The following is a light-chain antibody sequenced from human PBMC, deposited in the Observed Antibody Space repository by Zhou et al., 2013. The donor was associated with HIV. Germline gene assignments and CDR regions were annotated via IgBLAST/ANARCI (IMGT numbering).Light chain of an antibody. V-gene: IGKV3-20*01. J-gene: IGKJ4*01. CDR3: QQYGTSPLT. Sequence: EIVLTQSPGTLSLSPGERATFSCRASQSVSSSYVAWYQQKPAQTPRLLIYGASNRATGIPDRFSGSGSGTDYSLTISRLEPEDFAVYFCQQYGTSPLTFGGGTKVEIK. CDR1: QSVSSSY. CDR2: GAS.